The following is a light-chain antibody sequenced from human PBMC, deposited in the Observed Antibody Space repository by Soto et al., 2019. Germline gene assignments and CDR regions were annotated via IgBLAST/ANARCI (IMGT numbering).Light chain of an antibody. CDR3: QQSYTAPYT. V-gene: IGKV1-39*01. CDR2: GAS. Sequence: DIQMTQSPSSLSASVGDAVSLTCRASRSISNYLNWYQQKPGRAPKLLISGASSLQRGVPSRFSGSGSGTTFTRTITSLQPDDFAIYFCQQSYTAPYTVGPGTKVEIK. J-gene: IGKJ3*01. CDR1: RSISNY.